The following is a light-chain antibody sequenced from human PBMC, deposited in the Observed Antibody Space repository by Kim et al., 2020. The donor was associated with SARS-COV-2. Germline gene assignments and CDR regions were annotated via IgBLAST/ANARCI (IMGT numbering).Light chain of an antibody. CDR2: YDS. Sequence: ATGKQARITCGGNNIGSKSVHWYQQKPGQAPVLVIYYDSHRPSGIPERFSGSNSGNTATLTISRVEAGDEADYYCQVWDSSSDHVVFGGGTQLTVL. CDR1: NIGSKS. V-gene: IGLV3-21*04. J-gene: IGLJ2*01. CDR3: QVWDSSSDHVV.